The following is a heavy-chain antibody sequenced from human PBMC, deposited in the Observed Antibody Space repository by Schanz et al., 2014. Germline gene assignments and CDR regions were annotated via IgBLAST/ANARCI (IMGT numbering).Heavy chain of an antibody. V-gene: IGHV3-30*09. CDR3: AKDQGSYGSGSYSYFDY. J-gene: IGHJ4*02. CDR2: LSSDESRK. CDR1: GFTFDPYA. Sequence: QVQLVESGGGVVQPGGSLRLSCAASGFTFDPYAMHWLRQSPGKGLEWVAVLSSDESRKFYADSVKGRFVISRDNASSSLYLQMSSRRDGDTAVYYCAKDQGSYGSGSYSYFDYWGQGTLVTVSS. D-gene: IGHD3-10*01.